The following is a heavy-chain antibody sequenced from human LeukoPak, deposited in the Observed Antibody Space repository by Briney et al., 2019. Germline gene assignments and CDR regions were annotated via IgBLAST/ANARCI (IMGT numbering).Heavy chain of an antibody. CDR3: AKSTYYYGSGSYSPIIDY. CDR2: ISGSGGST. V-gene: IGHV3-23*01. CDR1: GFTFSSYA. Sequence: GGSLRLSCAASGFTFSSYAMSWVRQAPGKGLEWVSAISGSGGSTYYADSVKGRFTISRDNSKNTLYLQMNSLRAEDTAVYYCAKSTYYYGSGSYSPIIDYWGQGTLVTVSS. D-gene: IGHD3-10*01. J-gene: IGHJ4*02.